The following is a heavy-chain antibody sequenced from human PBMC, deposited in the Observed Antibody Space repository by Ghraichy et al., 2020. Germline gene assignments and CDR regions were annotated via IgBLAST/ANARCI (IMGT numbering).Heavy chain of an antibody. Sequence: SQTLSLTCAVYGGSFSGYYWSWIRQPPGKGREWIGEINHSGSTNYNPSLKSRVTISVDTSKNQFSLKLRSVTAADTAVYYCARDAYSGSYYASYGWFDPWGQGTLVTVSS. CDR2: INHSGST. D-gene: IGHD1-26*01. J-gene: IGHJ5*02. CDR3: ARDAYSGSYYASYGWFDP. CDR1: GGSFSGYY. V-gene: IGHV4-34*01.